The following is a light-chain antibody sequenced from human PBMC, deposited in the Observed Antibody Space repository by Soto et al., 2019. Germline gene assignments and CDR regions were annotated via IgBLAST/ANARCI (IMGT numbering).Light chain of an antibody. CDR3: QQFNSGTWT. Sequence: DMHMTHSQSPLSVSVGDTVIITCRASLSSSRYLHWYQQKPGKAPKLLLYDVSSLESRVPSRFSGSGPGTEFILTINGLQPDDFATYFCQQFNSGTWTFGQRSMV. CDR2: DVS. V-gene: IGKV1-5*01. J-gene: IGKJ1*01. CDR1: LSSSRY.